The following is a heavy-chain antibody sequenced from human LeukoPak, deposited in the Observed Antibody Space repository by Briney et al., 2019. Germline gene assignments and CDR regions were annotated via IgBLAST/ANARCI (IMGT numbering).Heavy chain of an antibody. CDR1: GFTFSSYG. CDR2: IRYDGSNK. V-gene: IGHV3-30*02. D-gene: IGHD2-15*01. J-gene: IGHJ2*01. CDR3: AGGQGWHFDL. Sequence: GGSLRLSCAASGFTFSSYGMHWVRQAPGKGLEWVAFIRYDGSNKYYADSVKGRFTISRDSTSLFLQMNSLRAKDTAVYYCAGGQGWHFDLWGRGTLITVSS.